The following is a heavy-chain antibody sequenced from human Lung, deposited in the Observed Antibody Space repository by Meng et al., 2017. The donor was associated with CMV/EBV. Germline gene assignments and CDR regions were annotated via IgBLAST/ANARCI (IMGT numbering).Heavy chain of an antibody. Sequence: LSCTVSGGSISSYYWSWIRQPPGKGLEWIGYIYYSGSTNYNPSLKSRVTISVDTSKNQFSLKLSSVTAADTAVYYCARFTMFGVVMDGMDVWGQGTTVTVSS. V-gene: IGHV4-59*01. D-gene: IGHD3-3*01. CDR3: ARFTMFGVVMDGMDV. CDR1: GGSISSYY. J-gene: IGHJ6*02. CDR2: IYYSGST.